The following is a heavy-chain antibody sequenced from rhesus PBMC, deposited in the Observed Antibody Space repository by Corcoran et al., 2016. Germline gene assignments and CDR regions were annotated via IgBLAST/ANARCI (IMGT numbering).Heavy chain of an antibody. CDR3: ARDGSVDGLDS. D-gene: IGHD4-29*01. Sequence: EGQLVESGGGVVKPGGYLRLSCAASGFTFDDYAMHWVRQAPGKGLEWVSGISWSGGSTYYADSVKGRFTISRDNAKNSLYLQMGSLRAEDTALYYCARDGSVDGLDSWGQGVVVTVSS. J-gene: IGHJ6*01. V-gene: IGHV3-201*01. CDR1: GFTFDDYA. CDR2: ISWSGGST.